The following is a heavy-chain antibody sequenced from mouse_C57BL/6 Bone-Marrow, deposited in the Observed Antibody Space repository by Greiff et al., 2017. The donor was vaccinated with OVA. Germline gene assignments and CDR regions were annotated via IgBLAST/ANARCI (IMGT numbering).Heavy chain of an antibody. D-gene: IGHD2-10*01. Sequence: EVKVVESGGGLVQPGGSLKLSCSASGFTFSDYGMAWVRQAPRKGPEWVAFISNLAYSIYYADTVTGRFTISRENAKNTLYLEMSSLRSEDTAMYYCARSYYGNLYYFDYWGQGTTLTVSS. CDR1: GFTFSDYG. V-gene: IGHV5-15*01. J-gene: IGHJ2*01. CDR3: ARSYYGNLYYFDY. CDR2: ISNLAYSI.